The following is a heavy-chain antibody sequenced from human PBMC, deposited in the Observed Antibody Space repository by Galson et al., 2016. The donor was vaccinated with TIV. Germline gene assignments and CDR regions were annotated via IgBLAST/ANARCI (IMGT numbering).Heavy chain of an antibody. J-gene: IGHJ2*01. CDR2: IYPDDSDT. D-gene: IGHD2-21*02. Sequence: QSGAEVKKPGESLKISCKGSGYNFPIYWIGWVRQMPGKGLEWVGVIYPDDSDTRYSPTFQGQVIISADKSTTPAYLQWSSLKASDPAMYYSARVSRREVTYWYFELWGRGTLVTVSS. CDR1: GYNFPIYW. V-gene: IGHV5-51*03. CDR3: ARVSRREVTYWYFEL.